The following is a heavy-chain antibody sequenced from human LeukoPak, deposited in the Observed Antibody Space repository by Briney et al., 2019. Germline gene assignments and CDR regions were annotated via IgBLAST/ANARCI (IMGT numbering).Heavy chain of an antibody. Sequence: SETLSLTCTVSGGSISSYYWSWIRQPPGKGLEWIGYIYYSGSTNYNPSLKSRVTISVDTSKNQFSLKLSSVTAADTAVYYCARHGSRDSSGYYYGGSDAFDIWGQGTMVTASS. CDR1: GGSISSYY. V-gene: IGHV4-59*08. D-gene: IGHD3-22*01. J-gene: IGHJ3*02. CDR3: ARHGSRDSSGYYYGGSDAFDI. CDR2: IYYSGST.